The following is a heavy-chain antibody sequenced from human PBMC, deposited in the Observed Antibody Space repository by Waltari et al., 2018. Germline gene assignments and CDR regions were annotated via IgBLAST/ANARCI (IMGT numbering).Heavy chain of an antibody. CDR2: IIPIFGTA. D-gene: IGHD5-12*01. CDR3: ARYQIYGGWDNYYYGMDV. Sequence: EWMGGIIPIFGTANYAQKFQGRVTITADESTSTAYMELSSLRSEDTALYYCARYQIYGGWDNYYYGMDVWGQGTTVTVSS. J-gene: IGHJ6*02. V-gene: IGHV1-69*19.